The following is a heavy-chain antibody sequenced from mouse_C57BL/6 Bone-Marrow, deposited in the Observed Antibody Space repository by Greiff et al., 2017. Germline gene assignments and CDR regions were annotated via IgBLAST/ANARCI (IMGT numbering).Heavy chain of an antibody. V-gene: IGHV7-1*01. CDR1: GFTFSDFY. Sequence: EVNLVESGGGLVQSGRSLRLSCATSGFTFSDFYMEWVRQAPGKGLEWIAASRNKANDYTTEYSASVKGRFIVSRDTSQSILYLQMNALRAEDTAIYYCARHYGSGAMDYWGQGTSVTVSS. CDR3: ARHYGSGAMDY. D-gene: IGHD1-1*01. CDR2: SRNKANDYTT. J-gene: IGHJ4*01.